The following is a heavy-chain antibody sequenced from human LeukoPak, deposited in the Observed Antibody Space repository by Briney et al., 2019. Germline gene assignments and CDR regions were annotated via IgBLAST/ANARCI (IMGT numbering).Heavy chain of an antibody. CDR2: INPNTGDT. V-gene: IGHV1-2*02. Sequence: ASVKSSCKAAGYTFTGYFMHWVRQAPGQGLEWMGWINPNTGDTRYAQKFQGRVTMTRDTSISTAYLELSRLRSDDTALYYCARKSMAAVGTFDYWGQGTLVTVSS. D-gene: IGHD6-13*01. CDR3: ARKSMAAVGTFDY. J-gene: IGHJ4*02. CDR1: GYTFTGYF.